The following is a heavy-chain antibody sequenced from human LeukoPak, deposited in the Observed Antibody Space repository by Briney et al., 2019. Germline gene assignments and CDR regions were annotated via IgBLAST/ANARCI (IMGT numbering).Heavy chain of an antibody. V-gene: IGHV4-59*01. D-gene: IGHD3-16*01. J-gene: IGHJ4*02. CDR2: IYYSGST. CDR3: ASMMPAGY. Sequence: SETLSLTCTVSGGSLSSYYWSWIRQPPGKGLEWIGYIYYSGSTNYNPSLKSRFTISVDTSKNQCALKPSSVTAADAAVYYCASMMPAGYWGQGTLVTVSS. CDR1: GGSLSSYY.